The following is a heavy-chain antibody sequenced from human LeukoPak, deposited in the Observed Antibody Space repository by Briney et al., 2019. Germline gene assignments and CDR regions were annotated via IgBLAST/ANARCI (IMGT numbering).Heavy chain of an antibody. CDR2: FNPNSVGT. D-gene: IGHD3-10*01. V-gene: IGHV1-2*02. J-gene: IGHJ4*02. Sequence: ASVKVSCKTFGYTFTYYYLHWVRQAPGQGLEWMGWFNPNSVGTNSAQKFQGRVTMTSDTSITTAYMELTSLRSDDTGVYYCAREAPGSGKFAFWGQGTLVTVSS. CDR3: AREAPGSGKFAF. CDR1: GYTFTYYY.